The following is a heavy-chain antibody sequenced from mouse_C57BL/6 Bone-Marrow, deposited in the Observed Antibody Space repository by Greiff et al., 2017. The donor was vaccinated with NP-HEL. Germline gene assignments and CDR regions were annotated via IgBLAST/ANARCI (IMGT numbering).Heavy chain of an antibody. J-gene: IGHJ4*01. CDR1: GFSLTSYG. D-gene: IGHD2-1*01. CDR2: IWGGGST. Sequence: VKVVESGPGLVAPSQSLSITCTVSGFSLTSYGVDWVRQPPGKGLEWLGVIWGGGSTNYNSALMSRLSISKDNSKSQVFLKMNSLQTDDTAMYYCAKHLYGNYEGGAMDYWGQGTSVTVSS. CDR3: AKHLYGNYEGGAMDY. V-gene: IGHV2-9*01.